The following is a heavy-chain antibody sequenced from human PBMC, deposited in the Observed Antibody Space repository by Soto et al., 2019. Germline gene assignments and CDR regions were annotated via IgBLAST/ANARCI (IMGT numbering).Heavy chain of an antibody. Sequence: PGGSLRLSCAASGFTFGDYAMHWVRQAPGKGLEWVSGISWNGGSIGYADSVKARFTISRDNAKNSLYLQMNSLSAEDTALYYCAKDKYSDSSGYPDYWGQGTLVTVSS. CDR1: GFTFGDYA. CDR2: ISWNGGSI. D-gene: IGHD3-22*01. CDR3: AKDKYSDSSGYPDY. J-gene: IGHJ4*02. V-gene: IGHV3-9*01.